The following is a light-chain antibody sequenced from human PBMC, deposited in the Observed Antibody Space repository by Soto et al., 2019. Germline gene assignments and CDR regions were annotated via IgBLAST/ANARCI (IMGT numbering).Light chain of an antibody. J-gene: IGLJ1*01. CDR3: SSHGGSNPFYV. CDR1: ISHVGGYDY. CDR2: EVS. V-gene: IGLV2-14*01. Sequence: QASSVPGYPGQSSTIPWTGTISHVGGYDYVSWYQQHPGKVPKLIIHEVSNRPSGVSNRFSGSKSGNTASLTISGLQTEDEADYYWSSHGGSNPFYVFGTGT.